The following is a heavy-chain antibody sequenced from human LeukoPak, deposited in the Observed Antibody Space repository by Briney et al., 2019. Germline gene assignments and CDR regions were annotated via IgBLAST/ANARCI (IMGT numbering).Heavy chain of an antibody. Sequence: ASVKLSCKASEYTFTDYYIHWVRQAPGQGPEWMAWINPNSGGTYYAQNFHDRITLTRDTSISTAYMELSRLRSDDTAIYYCARANALYCSSTSCLFDYWGQGTLVTVSS. CDR1: EYTFTDYY. J-gene: IGHJ4*02. D-gene: IGHD2-2*01. CDR3: ARANALYCSSTSCLFDY. V-gene: IGHV1-2*02. CDR2: INPNSGGT.